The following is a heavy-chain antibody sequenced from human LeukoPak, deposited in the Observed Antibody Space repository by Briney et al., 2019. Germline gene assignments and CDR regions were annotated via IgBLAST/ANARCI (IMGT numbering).Heavy chain of an antibody. CDR3: GIRDTSDYYVF. J-gene: IGHJ4*02. D-gene: IGHD3-22*01. CDR2: INGGGYGT. V-gene: IGHV3-23*01. Sequence: PGGSLRLSCAASGFTFHIYAMNWVRQAPGKGLEWVSAINGGGYGTYYADSVRGRFTISRDNSKNALYLQMNGLRADDTAVYYCGIRDTSDYYVFWGQGTLVTVSS. CDR1: GFTFHIYA.